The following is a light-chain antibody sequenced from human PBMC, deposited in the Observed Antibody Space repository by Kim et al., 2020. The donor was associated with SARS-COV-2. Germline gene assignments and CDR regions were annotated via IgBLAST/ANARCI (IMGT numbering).Light chain of an antibody. V-gene: IGKV3-15*01. Sequence: EIVMTQSPATLSVSPGERATLSCRASQSVSSNLAWYQQKPGQAPRLLIYGASIRATGIPVRFSGSGSGTEFTLTISSLQSEDFAVYDCQQYNNWPLTFGGGTKVDIK. CDR3: QQYNNWPLT. CDR1: QSVSSN. J-gene: IGKJ4*01. CDR2: GAS.